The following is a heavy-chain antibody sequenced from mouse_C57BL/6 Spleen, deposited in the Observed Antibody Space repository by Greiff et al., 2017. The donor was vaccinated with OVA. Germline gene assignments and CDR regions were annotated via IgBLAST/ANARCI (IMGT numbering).Heavy chain of an antibody. CDR3: ARRGYYYGSSYDAMDY. D-gene: IGHD1-1*01. Sequence: EVQLQQSGPELVKPGASVKISCKASGYTFTDYYMNWVKQSHGKSLEWIGDINPNNGGTSYNQKFKGKATLTVDKSSSTAYMELRSLTSEDSAVYYCARRGYYYGSSYDAMDYWGQGTSVTVSS. J-gene: IGHJ4*01. V-gene: IGHV1-26*01. CDR2: INPNNGGT. CDR1: GYTFTDYY.